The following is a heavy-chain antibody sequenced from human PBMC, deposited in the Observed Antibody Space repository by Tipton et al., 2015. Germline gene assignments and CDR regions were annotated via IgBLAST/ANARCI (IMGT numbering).Heavy chain of an antibody. Sequence: TLSLTCNVSGGSISSSSHFWGWIRQPPGKGLEWIGNIFYDGRTYYNPFLKSRVTISVEMSKSQFSLRLNSVTAADTAVYYCVRVATPYFYYGMDVWGQGTTVTVSS. J-gene: IGHJ6*02. CDR3: VRVATPYFYYGMDV. CDR2: IFYDGRT. CDR1: GGSISSSSHF. D-gene: IGHD5-12*01. V-gene: IGHV4-39*01.